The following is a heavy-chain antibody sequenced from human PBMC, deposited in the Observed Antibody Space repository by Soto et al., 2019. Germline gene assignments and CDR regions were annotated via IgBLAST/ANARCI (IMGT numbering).Heavy chain of an antibody. V-gene: IGHV3-48*01. CDR2: ISSSSSTI. Sequence: TGGSLRLSCAASGFTFSSYSMNWVRQAPGKGLEWVSYISSSSSTIYYADSVKGRFTISRDNAKNSLYLQMNSLRAEDTAVYYCARKPPKYDFWSGYTYYMDVWGKGTTVTVSS. CDR3: ARKPPKYDFWSGYTYYMDV. J-gene: IGHJ6*03. CDR1: GFTFSSYS. D-gene: IGHD3-3*01.